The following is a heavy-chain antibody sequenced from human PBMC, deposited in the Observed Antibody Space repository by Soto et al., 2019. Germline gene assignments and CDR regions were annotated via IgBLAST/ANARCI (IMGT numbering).Heavy chain of an antibody. CDR2: ISGSGGST. V-gene: IGHV3-23*01. J-gene: IGHJ6*03. Sequence: GGSLRLSCAASGFTFSNAWMSWVRQAPGKGLEWVSAISGSGGSTYYADSVKGRFTISRDNSKNTLYLQMNSLRAEDTAVYYCARGIQLWENYYYYYYMDVWGKGTTVTVSS. CDR1: GFTFSNAW. D-gene: IGHD5-18*01. CDR3: ARGIQLWENYYYYYYMDV.